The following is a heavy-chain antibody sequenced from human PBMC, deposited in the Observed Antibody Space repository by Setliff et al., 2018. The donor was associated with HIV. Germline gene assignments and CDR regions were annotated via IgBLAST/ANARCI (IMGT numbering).Heavy chain of an antibody. J-gene: IGHJ4*02. CDR1: GFTFSDYW. Sequence: PGGSLRLSCAASGFTFSDYWMSWVRQAPGKGLEWVASIKEGGSEKYYVASVKGRFTMSRDNAKNTLYLQMNSLRAEDTAVYYCTRGTSDFPGVDYWGQGILVTVSS. D-gene: IGHD2-2*01. V-gene: IGHV3-7*04. CDR3: TRGTSDFPGVDY. CDR2: IKEGGSEK.